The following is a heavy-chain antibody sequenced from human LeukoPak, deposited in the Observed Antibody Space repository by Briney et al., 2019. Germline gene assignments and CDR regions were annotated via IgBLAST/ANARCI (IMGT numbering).Heavy chain of an antibody. CDR2: IYYSGST. V-gene: IGHV4-31*03. CDR3: ARAPLYGGHADWFDP. D-gene: IGHD4-17*01. CDR1: GGSISSGGYY. J-gene: IGHJ5*02. Sequence: SETLSLTCTVSGGSISSGGYYWSWIRQHPGKGLEWIGYIYYSGSTFYNPSLKSRVTISVDTSKNQFSLRLSSVTAAGTAVYYCARAPLYGGHADWFDPWGQGTLVTVSS.